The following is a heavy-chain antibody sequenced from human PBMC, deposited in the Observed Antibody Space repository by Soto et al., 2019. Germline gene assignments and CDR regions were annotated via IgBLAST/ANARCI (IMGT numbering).Heavy chain of an antibody. CDR1: GFTFSSYA. CDR2: ISSSSSYI. V-gene: IGHV3-21*01. CDR3: ARVGAAAGTGD. Sequence: EVQLLESGGGLVQPGGSLRLSCAASGFTFSSYAMSWVRQAPGKGLEWVSSISSSSSYIYYADSVKGRFTISRDNAKNSLYLQMNSLRAEDTAVYYCARVGAAAGTGDWGQGTLVTVSS. D-gene: IGHD6-13*01. J-gene: IGHJ4*02.